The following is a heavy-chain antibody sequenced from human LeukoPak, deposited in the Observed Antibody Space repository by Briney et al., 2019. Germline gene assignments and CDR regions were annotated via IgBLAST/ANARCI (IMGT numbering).Heavy chain of an antibody. Sequence: ASVKVSCKASGGTFSSYAISWVRQAPGQGLEWMGGIIPIFGTAIYAQKFQGRVTMTEDTSTDTAHMALRSLRSEDTAVYYCATVGNYFGSGSYFYWLDPWGQGTLVTVSS. J-gene: IGHJ5*02. D-gene: IGHD3-10*01. CDR1: GGTFSSYA. CDR3: ATVGNYFGSGSYFYWLDP. CDR2: IIPIFGTA. V-gene: IGHV1-69*06.